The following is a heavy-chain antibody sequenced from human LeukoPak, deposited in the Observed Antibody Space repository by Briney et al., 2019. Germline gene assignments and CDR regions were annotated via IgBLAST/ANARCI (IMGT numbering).Heavy chain of an antibody. D-gene: IGHD2-2*01. V-gene: IGHV1-18*01. Sequence: ASVKVSCKAAGYTFTSYGISWVRQAPGQGLEWMGWISAYNGNANYAQKRQGRGTMTTYTSTSAANMELRSLRSDDTAVYYCATPFYCSSTSCYRAKFDYWGQGTLVTVSS. J-gene: IGHJ4*02. CDR2: ISAYNGNA. CDR3: ATPFYCSSTSCYRAKFDY. CDR1: GYTFTSYG.